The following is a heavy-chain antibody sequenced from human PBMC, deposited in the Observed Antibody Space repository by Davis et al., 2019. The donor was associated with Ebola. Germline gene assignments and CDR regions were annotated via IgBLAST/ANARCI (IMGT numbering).Heavy chain of an antibody. CDR2: ISSSGRII. J-gene: IGHJ4*02. CDR3: ARDRSGGYFDD. Sequence: GESLKISCAASGFTFSDYYMSWVRQAPGKGLEWVSYISSSGRIIQYADSVKGRFTISRDNAKNSIYLQMNSLRAEGTAVYYCARDRSGGYFDDWGQGTLVTVSS. V-gene: IGHV3-11*01. CDR1: GFTFSDYY. D-gene: IGHD1-26*01.